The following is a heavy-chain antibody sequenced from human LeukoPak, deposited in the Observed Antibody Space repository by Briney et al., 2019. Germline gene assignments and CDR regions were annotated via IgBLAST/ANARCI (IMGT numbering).Heavy chain of an antibody. J-gene: IGHJ6*04. CDR1: GYSFTSYW. Sequence: GESLRISCKGSGYSFTSYWISWVRQMPGKGLEWMGRIVPSDSYTNYSPSFQGHVTISADKSISTAYLQWSSLKASDTAMYYCARQTMVRGVYYYGMDVWGKGTTVTVSS. V-gene: IGHV5-10-1*01. CDR2: IVPSDSYT. CDR3: ARQTMVRGVYYYGMDV. D-gene: IGHD3-10*01.